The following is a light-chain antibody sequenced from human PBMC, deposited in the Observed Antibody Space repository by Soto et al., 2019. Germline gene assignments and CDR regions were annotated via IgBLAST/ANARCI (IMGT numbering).Light chain of an antibody. CDR2: AAS. CDR3: QQSYNNSPYT. Sequence: DIQMTQSPSSLSASVGDRVTITCRASQTIGKNLNWYQQEPGKAPKLLIYAASTLQSGVPSRFIGSGSGTDFTLTISSLQSEDFAIYFCQQSYNNSPYTVGQGTKVDIK. V-gene: IGKV1-39*01. J-gene: IGKJ2*01. CDR1: QTIGKN.